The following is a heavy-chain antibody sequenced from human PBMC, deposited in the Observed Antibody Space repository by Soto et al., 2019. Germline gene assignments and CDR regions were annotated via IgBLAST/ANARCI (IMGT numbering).Heavy chain of an antibody. CDR3: ARHQHHYYYYGMDV. CDR2: IYPGDSDT. CDR1: GYSFTSYL. V-gene: IGHV5-51*01. Sequence: PGESLKISCKGSGYSFTSYLIGWVRQMPGKGLEWMGIIYPGDSDTRYSPSFQSQVTISADKTISTAYLQWSSLKAADTAMYYCARHQHHYYYYGMDVWGQGTTVTVSS. D-gene: IGHD2-2*01. J-gene: IGHJ6*02.